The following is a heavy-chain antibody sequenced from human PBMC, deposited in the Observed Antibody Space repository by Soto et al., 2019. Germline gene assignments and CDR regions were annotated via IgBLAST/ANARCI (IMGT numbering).Heavy chain of an antibody. Sequence: RRLSCAASGFTFSSYSMNWVRQAPGKGLEWVSSISSSSSYIYYADSVKGRFTISRDNAKNSLYLQMNSLRAEDTAVYYCARDQDDSSGYLYYSYYGMDVWGPGTTVTVYS. D-gene: IGHD3-22*01. CDR3: ARDQDDSSGYLYYSYYGMDV. CDR1: GFTFSSYS. V-gene: IGHV3-21*01. CDR2: ISSSSSYI. J-gene: IGHJ6*02.